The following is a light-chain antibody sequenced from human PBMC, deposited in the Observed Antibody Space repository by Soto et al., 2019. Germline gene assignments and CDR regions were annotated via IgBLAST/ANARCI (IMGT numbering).Light chain of an antibody. Sequence: QTVVTQSPSASASLGDSVKLTCTLSGAHSGFTIAWHQQKPEKGPRLLMKLDRDGSHTKGDGIPDRFSGSSSGAERALTISSLQSEDEADYFCQNWDNYIHVFGGGTKLTVL. CDR3: QNWDNYIHV. J-gene: IGLJ2*01. V-gene: IGLV4-69*01. CDR2: LDRDGSH. CDR1: GAHSGFT.